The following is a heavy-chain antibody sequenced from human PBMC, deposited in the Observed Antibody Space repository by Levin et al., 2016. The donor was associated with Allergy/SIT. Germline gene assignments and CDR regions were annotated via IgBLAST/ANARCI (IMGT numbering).Heavy chain of an antibody. CDR3: ARVDYGGNSPIPGFVDY. V-gene: IGHV4-38-2*01. Sequence: SETLSLTCAVSGYSISSGYYWGWIRQPPGKGLEWIGSIYHSGSTYYNPSLKSRVTISVDTSKNQFSLKLSSVTAADTAVYYCARVDYGGNSPIPGFVDYWGQGTLVTVSS. CDR2: IYHSGST. D-gene: IGHD4-23*01. J-gene: IGHJ4*02. CDR1: GYSISSGYY.